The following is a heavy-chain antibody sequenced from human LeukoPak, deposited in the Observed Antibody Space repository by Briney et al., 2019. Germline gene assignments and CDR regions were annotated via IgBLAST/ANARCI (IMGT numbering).Heavy chain of an antibody. J-gene: IGHJ4*02. CDR3: ARPPYCSSTSCTYYFDY. CDR1: GYSFTSYW. CDR2: IDPSDSYT. V-gene: IGHV5-10-1*01. D-gene: IGHD2-2*01. Sequence: GESLKISCKGSGYSFTSYWITWVRQMPGKGLEWMGRIDPSDSYTNYSPSFQGHVTISADESISTAYLQWSSLKASDTAMYYCARPPYCSSTSCTYYFDYWGQGTLVTVSS.